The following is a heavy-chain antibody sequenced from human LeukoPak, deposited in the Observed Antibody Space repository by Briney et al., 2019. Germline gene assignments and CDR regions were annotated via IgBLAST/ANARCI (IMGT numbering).Heavy chain of an antibody. Sequence: ASVKVSCKASGYTFTSYDINWVRQATGQGLEWMGWMNPNSGNTGYAQKFQGRVTMTRNTSISTAYTELSSLRSEDMAVYYCARGGLWFGEPNWFDPWGQGTLVTVSS. D-gene: IGHD3-10*01. V-gene: IGHV1-8*01. CDR1: GYTFTSYD. CDR2: MNPNSGNT. J-gene: IGHJ5*02. CDR3: ARGGLWFGEPNWFDP.